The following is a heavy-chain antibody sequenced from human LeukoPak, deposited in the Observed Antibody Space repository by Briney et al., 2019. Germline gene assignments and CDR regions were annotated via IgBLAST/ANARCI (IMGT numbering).Heavy chain of an antibody. CDR3: ARDDGSPTDY. CDR1: GFTFSDSY. V-gene: IGHV3-11*01. CDR2: ISNSGNTI. J-gene: IGHJ4*02. Sequence: GGSLRLSCAASGFTFSDSYMSWIRQAPGKGLEWVLCISNSGNTIYYADSVKGRFTISRDNSKNTLYLQMNSLRAEDTAVYYCARDDGSPTDYWGQGTLVTVSS. D-gene: IGHD4-17*01.